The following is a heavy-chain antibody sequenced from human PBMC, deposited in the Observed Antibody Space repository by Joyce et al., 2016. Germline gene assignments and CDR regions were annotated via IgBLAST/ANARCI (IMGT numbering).Heavy chain of an antibody. CDR3: ARWHSYPSGVFDF. Sequence: QVQLRESGPGLVKPSETLSLTCTVSGDFVSSGSYFWSWIRQPPRKILDWLGYISYTGNTNFKPSFKSRLTISIDTSKSQFSLKLGSVTAADTAVYFCARWHSYPSGVFDFWGPGSLVSVSS. CDR2: ISYTGNT. V-gene: IGHV4-61*01. CDR1: GDFVSSGSYF. J-gene: IGHJ4*02. D-gene: IGHD1-26*01.